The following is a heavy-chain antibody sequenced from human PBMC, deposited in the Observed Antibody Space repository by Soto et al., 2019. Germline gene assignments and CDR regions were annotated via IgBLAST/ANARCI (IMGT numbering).Heavy chain of an antibody. CDR1: GFTFSYAW. J-gene: IGHJ6*03. V-gene: IGHV3-15*01. CDR3: TRDPHYGDYYYYYMDV. Sequence: HGGSLRLSCAASGFTFSYAWMSWVRQAPGKGLEWVARIKTETEGGTTDYGAPVEGRFTISKDDSKNMVYLQMNSLKTEDTAVYYCTRDPHYGDYYYYYMDVWGKGTTVTVSS. D-gene: IGHD4-17*01. CDR2: IKTETEGGTT.